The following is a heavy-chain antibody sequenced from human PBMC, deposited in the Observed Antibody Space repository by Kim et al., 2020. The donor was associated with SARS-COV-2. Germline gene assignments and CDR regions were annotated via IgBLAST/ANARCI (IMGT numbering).Heavy chain of an antibody. CDR3: ARGYDPGSYIWLDH. V-gene: IGHV4-31*03. CDR2: IYYSGST. CDR1: GGSISSGGYY. J-gene: IGHJ5*02. D-gene: IGHD2-15*01. Sequence: SETLSLTCTVSGGSISSGGYYWSWIRQHPGKGLEWVGYIYYSGSTYYNPSLKRRVTMSVDTSKNKFSLKLSSVTAADTAVYYSARGYDPGSYIWLDHGG.